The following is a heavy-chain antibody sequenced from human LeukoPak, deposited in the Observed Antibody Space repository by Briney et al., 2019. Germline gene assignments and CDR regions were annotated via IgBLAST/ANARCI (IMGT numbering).Heavy chain of an antibody. Sequence: GGSLRLSCAASGFTVSSNYMSWVRQAPGKGLEWVSVIYSGGSTYYADSVKGRFTISRGNSKNTLYLQMNSLRAEDTAVYYCARGAVGYPIDYWGQGTLVTVSS. J-gene: IGHJ4*02. V-gene: IGHV3-53*01. CDR2: IYSGGST. D-gene: IGHD3-16*02. CDR1: GFTVSSNY. CDR3: ARGAVGYPIDY.